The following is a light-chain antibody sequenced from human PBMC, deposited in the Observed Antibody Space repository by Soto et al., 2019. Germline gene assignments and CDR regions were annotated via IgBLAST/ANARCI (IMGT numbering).Light chain of an antibody. CDR2: AAS. V-gene: IGKV1-12*01. CDR3: QQANSRLT. J-gene: IGKJ4*01. Sequence: DIQLTQSPSSVSASVGDRVTITCRASQDISRWLVWYQQKPGKAPNRLIHAASSLQSGVPSRFSGTGSGTDFTLTISSLQPEDFATYYCQQANSRLTFGGGTKVEIK. CDR1: QDISRW.